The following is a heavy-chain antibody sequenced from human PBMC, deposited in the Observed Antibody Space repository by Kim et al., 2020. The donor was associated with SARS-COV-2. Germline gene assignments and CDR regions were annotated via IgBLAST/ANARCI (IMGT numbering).Heavy chain of an antibody. D-gene: IGHD6-13*01. V-gene: IGHV3-15*01. CDR3: TTGPRGYITDY. J-gene: IGHJ4*02. Sequence: DCAAPVKGRFTISRDDSKNTLYLQMNSLRTEDTAVYYCTTGPRGYITDYWGQGTLVTVSS.